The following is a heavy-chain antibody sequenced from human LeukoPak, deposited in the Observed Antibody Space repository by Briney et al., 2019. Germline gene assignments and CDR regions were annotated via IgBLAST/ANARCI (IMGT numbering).Heavy chain of an antibody. Sequence: GGSLSLFCAASGFTFSSYATSWVRQDPRKGLEWVSAISGSDGSTYYADSVKGRFTISRDNSKNTLYPQMNSLRAEDTAVYYCAKGYSTWELRFDYWGQGTLVTVSS. J-gene: IGHJ4*02. V-gene: IGHV3-23*01. D-gene: IGHD1-26*01. CDR2: ISGSDGST. CDR1: GFTFSSYA. CDR3: AKGYSTWELRFDY.